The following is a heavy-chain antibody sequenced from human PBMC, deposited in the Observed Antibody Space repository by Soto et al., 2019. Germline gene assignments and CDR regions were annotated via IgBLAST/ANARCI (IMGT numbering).Heavy chain of an antibody. V-gene: IGHV4-59*01. CDR3: ARAGRSWFDP. D-gene: IGHD3-10*01. J-gene: IGHJ5*02. CDR2: IYYSGST. Sequence: SETLSLTCTVSGGSISSYYWSWIRQPPGKGLEWIGYIYYSGSTNYNPSLKSRVTISVDTSKNQFSLKLSSVTAADTAVYYRARAGRSWFDPWGQGTLVTVSS. CDR1: GGSISSYY.